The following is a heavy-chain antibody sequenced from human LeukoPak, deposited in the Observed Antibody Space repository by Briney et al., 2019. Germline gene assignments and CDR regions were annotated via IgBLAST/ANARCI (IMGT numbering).Heavy chain of an antibody. D-gene: IGHD6-13*01. V-gene: IGHV4-39*01. CDR2: IYHSGST. J-gene: IGHJ5*02. CDR3: ARGGSSSWSLNWFDP. Sequence: SETLSLTCTVSGGSISSSSYYWGWIRQPPGKGLEWIGSIYHSGSTYYNPSLKSRVTISVDTPKNQFSLKLSSVTAADTAVYYCARGGSSSWSLNWFDPWGQGTLVTVSS. CDR1: GGSISSSSYY.